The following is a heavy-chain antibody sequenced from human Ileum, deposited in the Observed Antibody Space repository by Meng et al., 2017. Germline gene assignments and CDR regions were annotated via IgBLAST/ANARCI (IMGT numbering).Heavy chain of an antibody. J-gene: IGHJ4*02. Sequence: QGRLAESGPGLVRPSQTLSLTCNGSDGSVSSNRHYWTWMRQAPGKGLEWIGYISNSGTPNYNPPLKSRVTMSVDTSKNQFSLKLSSVTAADTAVYYCAREGLGGGVIKVDSWGQGTLVTVSS. V-gene: IGHV4-61*01. D-gene: IGHD3-10*01. CDR2: ISNSGTP. CDR1: DGSVSSNRHY. CDR3: AREGLGGGVIKVDS.